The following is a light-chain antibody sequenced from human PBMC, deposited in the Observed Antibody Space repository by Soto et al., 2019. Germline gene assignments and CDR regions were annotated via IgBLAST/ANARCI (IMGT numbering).Light chain of an antibody. Sequence: DIQMTQSPSSLSASVGDRVTITCRASQSISSYLNWYQQKPGKAPKLLIYAASSLQSGVPSRFIGSGSGTVFTLTISXLHPXFFATSYFQQIYSTRRWTFGQGTKVDIK. V-gene: IGKV1-39*01. CDR3: QQIYSTRRWT. CDR2: AAS. J-gene: IGKJ1*01. CDR1: QSISSY.